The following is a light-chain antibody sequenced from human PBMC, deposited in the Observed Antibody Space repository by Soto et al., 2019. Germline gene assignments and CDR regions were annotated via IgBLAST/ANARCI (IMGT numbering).Light chain of an antibody. CDR3: QQRSNWPLT. CDR2: DAS. V-gene: IGKV3-11*01. CDR1: QSVSRF. Sequence: EIVLTQSPPTLSLSPGEGATLSCRASQSVSRFLAWFQQKPGQAPRLLIYDASNRATGIPARFSGSGSGTDFTLTISSLEPEDFAVYCCQQRSNWPLTFGPGTKVDMK. J-gene: IGKJ3*01.